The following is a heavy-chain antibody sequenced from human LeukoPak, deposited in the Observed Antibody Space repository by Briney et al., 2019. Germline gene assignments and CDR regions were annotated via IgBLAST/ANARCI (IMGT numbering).Heavy chain of an antibody. CDR1: GFTFGTYA. D-gene: IGHD6-13*01. CDR3: AKDDKGSTWYYYGMDV. V-gene: IGHV3-23*01. Sequence: GGSLRLSCAASGFTFGTYAMSWVRQGPGKGLEWVSAISGIGTYTYYADSVKGRFTISRDNAQNTLYLQMDRLRAEDTAVYSCAKDDKGSTWYYYGMDVWGQGTTVTVSS. J-gene: IGHJ6*02. CDR2: ISGIGTYT.